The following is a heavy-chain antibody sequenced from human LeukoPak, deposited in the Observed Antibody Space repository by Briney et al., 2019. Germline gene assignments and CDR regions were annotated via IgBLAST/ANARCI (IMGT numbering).Heavy chain of an antibody. V-gene: IGHV1-46*01. Sequence: GASVKVSCKASGYTFTSYYMHWVRQAPGQGLEWMGIINPSGGSTSYAQKFQGRVTMTRDTSISTAYMELSRLRSDDTAVYYCARDQGGTVTPVQGHDYWGQGTLVTVSS. J-gene: IGHJ4*02. CDR2: INPSGGST. CDR1: GYTFTSYY. D-gene: IGHD4-17*01. CDR3: ARDQGGTVTPVQGHDY.